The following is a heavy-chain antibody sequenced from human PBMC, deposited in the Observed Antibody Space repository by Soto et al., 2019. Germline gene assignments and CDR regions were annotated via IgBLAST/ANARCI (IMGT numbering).Heavy chain of an antibody. J-gene: IGHJ6*02. V-gene: IGHV4-31*03. CDR2: IYSSGRT. CDR1: GYYMDSGAYS. Sequence: TLSLTCSVAGYYMDSGAYSWNWIRQHRGKGLEWIGYIYSSGRTSYNPSLESRVSISVDTSKSQFSLKLTSVTSADTAVYYCAREGGVLFTMFGVGGLDVWGQGTTVTVSS. D-gene: IGHD3-3*01. CDR3: AREGGVLFTMFGVGGLDV.